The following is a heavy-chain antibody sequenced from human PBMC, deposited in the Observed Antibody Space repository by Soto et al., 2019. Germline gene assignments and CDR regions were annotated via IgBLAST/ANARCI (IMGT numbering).Heavy chain of an antibody. CDR2: INPSGGST. J-gene: IGHJ6*02. CDR3: ARVHDTAYYYYYGMDV. CDR1: GYTFTSYY. Sequence: ALVKVSCKASGYTFTSYYMHWVRQAPGQGLEWMGIINPSGGSTSYAQKFQGRVTMTRDTSTSTVYMELSSLRSEDTAVYYCARVHDTAYYYYYGMDVWGQGTTVTVSS. V-gene: IGHV1-46*01. D-gene: IGHD5-18*01.